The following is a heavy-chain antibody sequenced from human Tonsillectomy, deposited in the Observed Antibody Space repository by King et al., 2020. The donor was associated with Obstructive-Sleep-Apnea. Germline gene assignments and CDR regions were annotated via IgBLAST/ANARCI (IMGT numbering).Heavy chain of an antibody. CDR1: GFSFSSYA. V-gene: IGHV3-23*04. Sequence: VQLVESGGGLVRPGGSLRLSCAASGFSFSSYAMVWVRQAPGKGLEWVSGLSGNGATTHYADPVKGRFSSSRDNSKNTLYLQMKSLKAEGTALYYCAQVPSFVSSMTTVLDSWGQGTLVTVSS. J-gene: IGHJ4*02. CDR3: AQVPSFVSSMTTVLDS. CDR2: LSGNGATT. D-gene: IGHD6-13*01.